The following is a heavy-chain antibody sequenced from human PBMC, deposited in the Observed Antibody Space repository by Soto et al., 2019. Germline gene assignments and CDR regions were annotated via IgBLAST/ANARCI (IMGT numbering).Heavy chain of an antibody. CDR1: VSSIRIDG. J-gene: IGHJ6*02. Sequence: SVHRACPGAVSSIRIDGGGWGRLAPGQGLEWMGWISAYNGDTNYAQNLQGRVTMTTDTSTNTAYMELRSLRSDDTAMYYCARRLYDLLNGYYKPNYYYAMDVWVQGTTVTGSS. V-gene: IGHV1-18*01. D-gene: IGHD3-9*01. CDR3: ARRLYDLLNGYYKPNYYYAMDV. CDR2: ISAYNGDT.